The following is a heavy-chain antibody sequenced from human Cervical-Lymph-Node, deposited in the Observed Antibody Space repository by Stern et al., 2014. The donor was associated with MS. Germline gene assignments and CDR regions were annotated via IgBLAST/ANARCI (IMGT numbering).Heavy chain of an antibody. CDR2: IIPVFGTP. Sequence: VQLVESGAEVKKPGSSVNVSCTASGGTFSTYGFSWVRQAPGQGLEWMGGIIPVFGTPKYAQKFQGRLTITADESTGTVYMELSILRSEDTAVFYCARDLYIDFGGTWFDPWGQGTLVTVSS. D-gene: IGHD2-21*01. CDR3: ARDLYIDFGGTWFDP. J-gene: IGHJ5*02. V-gene: IGHV1-69*01. CDR1: GGTFSTYG.